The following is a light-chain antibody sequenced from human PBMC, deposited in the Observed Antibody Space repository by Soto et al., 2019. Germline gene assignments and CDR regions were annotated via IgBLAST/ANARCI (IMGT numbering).Light chain of an antibody. CDR3: QVWDSSSDHVV. CDR2: DDS. V-gene: IGLV3-21*02. J-gene: IGLJ2*01. CDR1: NMGRKS. Sequence: SYELTQPPSVSVAPGQTARITCGGNNMGRKSVHWYQQKPGQAPVVVVYDDSDRPSGIPERFSGSNSANTATLTISRVEAGDEADFYCQVWDSSSDHVVFGGGTKVTVL.